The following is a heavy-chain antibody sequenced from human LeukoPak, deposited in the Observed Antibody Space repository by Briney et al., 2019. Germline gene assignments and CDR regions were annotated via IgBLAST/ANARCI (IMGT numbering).Heavy chain of an antibody. CDR3: ARESTSGQWLVLGLDY. J-gene: IGHJ4*02. Sequence: GGSLRLSCAASGFTFSSYAMHWVRQAPGKGLEWVAVISYDGSNKYYADSVKGRFTIPRDNSKNTLYLQMNSLRAEDTAVYYCARESTSGQWLVLGLDYWGQGTLVTVSS. D-gene: IGHD6-19*01. CDR1: GFTFSSYA. V-gene: IGHV3-30*04. CDR2: ISYDGSNK.